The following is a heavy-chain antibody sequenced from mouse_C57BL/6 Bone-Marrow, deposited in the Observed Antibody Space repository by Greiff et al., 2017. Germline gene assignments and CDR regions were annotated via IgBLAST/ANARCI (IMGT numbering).Heavy chain of an antibody. CDR2: ISGGGGNT. CDR3: ARPYNVDY. D-gene: IGHD1-3*01. V-gene: IGHV5-9*01. CDR1: GFTFSSYT. Sequence: EVQVVESGGGLVKPGGSLKLSCAASGFTFSSYTMSWVRQTPEKRLEWVATISGGGGNTYYPDSVKGRFTISRDNAKNTLYLQMSSLRSEDTALYYCARPYNVDYWGQGTTLTVSS. J-gene: IGHJ2*01.